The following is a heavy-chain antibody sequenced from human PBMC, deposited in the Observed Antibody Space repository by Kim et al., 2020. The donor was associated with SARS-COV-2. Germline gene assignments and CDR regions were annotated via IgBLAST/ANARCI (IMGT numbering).Heavy chain of an antibody. Sequence: SETLSLTCSVSGASINRDTYYWGWIRQPPRKGLEWVGSIYYTGSTFYSPSLGSRVTLSIDTTENQLSLRLGSATAADTATYYWVRVAGGNSVNWFVDLWG. D-gene: IGHD2-21*02. CDR1: GASINRDTYY. CDR2: IYYTGST. V-gene: IGHV4-39*01. J-gene: IGHJ2*01. CDR3: VRVAGGNSVNWFVDL.